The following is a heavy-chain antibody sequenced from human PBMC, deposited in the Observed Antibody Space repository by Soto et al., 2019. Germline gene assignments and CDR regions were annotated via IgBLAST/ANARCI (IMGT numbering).Heavy chain of an antibody. Sequence: EVQLLESGGGWLQPGGSLRPSVEASELTFRNNGMTWFPKAPGRGLEWVSALTSGGSTYYADSVKGRFTISRDNSKETLYLQMNSLRAEDTAVYYCAKVGVAGLGAFEIWGQGTMVTVSS. CDR1: ELTFRNNG. V-gene: IGHV3-23*01. D-gene: IGHD6-19*01. CDR3: AKVGVAGLGAFEI. CDR2: LTSGGST. J-gene: IGHJ3*02.